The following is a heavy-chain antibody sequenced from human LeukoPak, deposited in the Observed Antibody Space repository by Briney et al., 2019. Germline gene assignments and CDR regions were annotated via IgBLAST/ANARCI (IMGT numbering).Heavy chain of an antibody. V-gene: IGHV3-30*18. CDR3: AKDPKHSSGWRYYFDY. Sequence: GGSLRLSCAASGFTFSSYGMHWVRQAPGKGLEWVAVISYDGSNKYYADSVKGRFTIPRDNSKNTLYLQMNSLRAEDTAVYYCAKDPKHSSGWRYYFDYWGQGTLVTVSS. CDR2: ISYDGSNK. CDR1: GFTFSSYG. D-gene: IGHD6-19*01. J-gene: IGHJ4*02.